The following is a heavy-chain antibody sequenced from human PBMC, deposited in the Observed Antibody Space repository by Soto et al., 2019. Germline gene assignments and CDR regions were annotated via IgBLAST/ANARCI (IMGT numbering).Heavy chain of an antibody. CDR1: GFPFTSYG. CDR3: VGGQYYFDY. D-gene: IGHD3-10*01. CDR2: ISYDGSDK. V-gene: IGHV3-30*03. Sequence: QVQLVESGGGVVQPGRSLRLSCAASGFPFTSYGMHWVREGPDKGLGWVAIISYDGSDKYYADYVKGRFTISRDNSKNTLYLQMNSLRPEDTALYYCVGGQYYFDYRGQGTLVIVSS. J-gene: IGHJ4*02.